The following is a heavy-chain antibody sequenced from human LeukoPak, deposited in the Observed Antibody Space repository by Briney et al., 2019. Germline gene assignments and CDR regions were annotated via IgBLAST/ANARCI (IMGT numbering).Heavy chain of an antibody. Sequence: GGSLRLSCAASGFTFRSYGMHWVRKAPGKGLEWVAVISYDGSKKYHADSVKGRFTISRDNSKNTLYLQMNSLRAEDTAVYYCAKDRSSSWSFDYWGQGTLVTVSS. J-gene: IGHJ4*02. D-gene: IGHD6-13*01. CDR2: ISYDGSKK. V-gene: IGHV3-30*18. CDR1: GFTFRSYG. CDR3: AKDRSSSWSFDY.